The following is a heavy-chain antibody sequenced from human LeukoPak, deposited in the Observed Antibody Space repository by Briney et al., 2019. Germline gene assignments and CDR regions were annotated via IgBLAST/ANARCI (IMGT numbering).Heavy chain of an antibody. V-gene: IGHV3-23*01. J-gene: IGHJ4*02. Sequence: PGGSLRLSCVSSGFSFSNYAMSWVRRAPGKGLEWVSSISGSGGSTHYADSVKGRFTISRDKTKNTLYLQMNSLRAEDTAVYYCAKSAYYDASGYYREYYFDYWGQGTLVTVSS. CDR2: ISGSGGST. CDR1: GFSFSNYA. D-gene: IGHD3-22*01. CDR3: AKSAYYDASGYYREYYFDY.